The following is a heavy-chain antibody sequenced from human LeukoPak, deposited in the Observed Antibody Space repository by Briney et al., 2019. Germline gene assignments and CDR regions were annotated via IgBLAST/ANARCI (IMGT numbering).Heavy chain of an antibody. D-gene: IGHD3-9*01. CDR3: ARQDRVLRYFD. CDR2: IYPGDSDT. J-gene: IGHJ4*02. CDR1: GYSFTSYW. V-gene: IGHV5-51*01. Sequence: GGSLKISWKGSGYSFTSYWIGWVRQLPGKGLEWMVIIYPGDSDTRYSPSFQGQVTISADKSISTAYLQWSSLKASDTAMYYCARQDRVLRYFDWGQGTLVTVSS.